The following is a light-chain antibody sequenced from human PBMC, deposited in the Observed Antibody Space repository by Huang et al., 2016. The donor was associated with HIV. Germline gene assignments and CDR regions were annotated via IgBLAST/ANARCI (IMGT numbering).Light chain of an antibody. CDR3: QQYNSYPLT. CDR2: GAS. J-gene: IGKJ4*01. CDR1: QAINTY. Sequence: DIQMTQSPSSLSASVGDRVTITCRASQAINTYLAWFQQEPGKAPTSLIYGASSLQSGVPSRFNASGSGTDFSLTINSLQPGDFATYYCQQYNSYPLTFGGGTKVEFK. V-gene: IGKV1-16*01.